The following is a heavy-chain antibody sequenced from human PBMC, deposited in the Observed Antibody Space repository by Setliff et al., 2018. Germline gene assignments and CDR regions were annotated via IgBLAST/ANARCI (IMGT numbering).Heavy chain of an antibody. V-gene: IGHV3-74*01. CDR1: GFTFSNYW. CDR3: VTGMGTHYYDPSAQGPFAI. D-gene: IGHD3-22*01. Sequence: GESLKISCVTSGFTFSNYWMHWVRQPQGKGLLWVSRMDGEGNNINYAGSVKGRFTISRDNARNTVYLQMNGLRAEDTAVYYCVTGMGTHYYDPSAQGPFAIWGQGTMVTVSS. CDR2: MDGEGNNI. J-gene: IGHJ3*02.